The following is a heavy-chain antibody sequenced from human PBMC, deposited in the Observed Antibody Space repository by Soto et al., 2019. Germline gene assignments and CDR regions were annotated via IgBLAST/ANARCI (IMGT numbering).Heavy chain of an antibody. V-gene: IGHV6-1*01. CDR2: TYFRSKWYN. CDR3: AKGDNLGPKPGDPSDP. J-gene: IGHJ5*02. D-gene: IGHD1-1*01. Sequence: PSQTLSLTCAISGDSVSNNTASWNWIRQSPSRGLEWLGRTYFRSKWYNDYAVSVKSRIIINPDTSNNQCSLQLNSVTPAHTAVYFCAKGDNLGPKPGDPSDPWGQGTRAPVSS. CDR1: GDSVSNNTAS.